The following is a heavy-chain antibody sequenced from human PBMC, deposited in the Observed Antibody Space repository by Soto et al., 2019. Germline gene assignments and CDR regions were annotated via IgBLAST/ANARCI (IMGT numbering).Heavy chain of an antibody. CDR1: GGSLSSYP. CDR2: IIPIVGLT. V-gene: IGHV1-69*02. CDR3: ARPTGGHDAGGNYMDV. Sequence: QVQLLQSGSEVKKPGSSVKVSCRASGGSLSSYPVTWVRQAPGQGLEWMGMIIPIVGLTNYAQKFQGRVTITADKSTSTAYMELSSLRSDDTAVYYCARPTGGHDAGGNYMDVWGKGTTVIVSS. D-gene: IGHD2-8*02. J-gene: IGHJ6*03.